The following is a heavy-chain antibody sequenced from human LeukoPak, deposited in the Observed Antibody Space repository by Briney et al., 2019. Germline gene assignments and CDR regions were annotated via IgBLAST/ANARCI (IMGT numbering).Heavy chain of an antibody. J-gene: IGHJ5*02. CDR2: ISSSSSYI. Sequence: GGSLRLSCAASGFTFSSYAMSWVRQAPGKGLEWVSSISSSSSYIYYADSMKGRFTISRDNSRNTLYLQMNSLRADDTAVYYCARHYGPWGQGTLVTVSS. CDR3: ARHYGP. CDR1: GFTFSSYA. V-gene: IGHV3-21*01. D-gene: IGHD3-16*01.